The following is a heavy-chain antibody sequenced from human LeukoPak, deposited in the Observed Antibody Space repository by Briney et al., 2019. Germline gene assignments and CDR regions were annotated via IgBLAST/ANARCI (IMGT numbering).Heavy chain of an antibody. D-gene: IGHD1-26*01. J-gene: IGHJ4*02. Sequence: GESLRLSCVASGFPFSCYWMTWVRQAPGKGLGWVANIKQDGSKKSYVDSVKGRFTISRDNAKNSLYLQMNSLRAEDTAVYYCARVNPSGSPYSFDYWGQGTLVTVSS. CDR2: IKQDGSKK. CDR1: GFPFSCYW. CDR3: ARVNPSGSPYSFDY. V-gene: IGHV3-7*03.